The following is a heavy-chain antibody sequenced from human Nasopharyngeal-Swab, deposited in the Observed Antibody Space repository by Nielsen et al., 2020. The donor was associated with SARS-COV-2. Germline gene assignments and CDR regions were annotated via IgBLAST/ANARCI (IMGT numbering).Heavy chain of an antibody. V-gene: IGHV1-18*01. CDR3: ARVPVYSGTYYAFEI. Sequence: ASVKVSCKASGYTFTNYGITWVRQAPGQGLEWMAWIRTYNGDTRYAQNLQGRVTVTTDTSTTKAYMEVRSLRSDDTAVYYCARVPVYSGTYYAFEIWGQGTMVTVSS. D-gene: IGHD1-26*01. CDR1: GYTFTNYG. J-gene: IGHJ3*02. CDR2: IRTYNGDT.